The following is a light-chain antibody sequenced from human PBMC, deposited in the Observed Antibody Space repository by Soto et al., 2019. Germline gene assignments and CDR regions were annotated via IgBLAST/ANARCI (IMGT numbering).Light chain of an antibody. CDR1: QSVGTF. Sequence: EIVLTQSPATLSLSPGERATLSFSASQSVGTFFAWYQQKPGQAPRLLIYDASNRATGIPARFSGSGSGTDFTLTISSLEPEDFALYYCQQCYNWPQWTFGQGTKVDIK. CDR2: DAS. V-gene: IGKV3-11*01. J-gene: IGKJ1*01. CDR3: QQCYNWPQWT.